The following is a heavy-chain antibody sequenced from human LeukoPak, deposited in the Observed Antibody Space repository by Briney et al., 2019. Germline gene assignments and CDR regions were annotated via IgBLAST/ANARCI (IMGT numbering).Heavy chain of an antibody. D-gene: IGHD3-16*01. J-gene: IGHJ3*02. CDR1: GFSFSYYG. V-gene: IGHV3-21*01. CDR3: SKEKIVSTLMEAFHM. CDR2: ISSNTNYI. Sequence: GGSLRLSCAASGFSFSYYGMNWVRQTPGKGLEWVSSISSNTNYIDYVYSVKGRFTISRKNVDNSVYLQTDSLRGGDTALYYCSKEKIVSTLMEAFHMWPGETSVRVSS.